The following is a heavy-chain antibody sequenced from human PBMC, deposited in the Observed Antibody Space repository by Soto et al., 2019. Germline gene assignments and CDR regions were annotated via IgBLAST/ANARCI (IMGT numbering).Heavy chain of an antibody. CDR2: ISGSGGST. CDR3: AKVVNTAWIQLMSKGFDY. D-gene: IGHD5-18*01. J-gene: IGHJ4*02. Sequence: PGGSLRLSCAASGFTFSSYAMSWVRQAPGKGLEWVSAISGSGGSTYYADSVKGRFTISRDNSKNTLYLQMNSLRAEDTAVYYCAKVVNTAWIQLMSKGFDYWGKGTLVTVSS. CDR1: GFTFSSYA. V-gene: IGHV3-23*01.